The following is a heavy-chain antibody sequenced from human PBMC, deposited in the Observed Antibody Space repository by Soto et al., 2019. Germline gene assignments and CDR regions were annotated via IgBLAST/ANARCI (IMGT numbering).Heavy chain of an antibody. CDR1: VFTFNSFW. Sequence: WWSLRLSCSASVFTFNSFWMNWFRQAQGKGLEWVATIKGDGSEKQYADAVKGRFTVSRDNAKNLVYLQMDSLRAEDTALYYCAREREPRLSDHWGQGTLVTVSS. D-gene: IGHD6-6*01. CDR3: AREREPRLSDH. V-gene: IGHV3-7*03. J-gene: IGHJ4*02. CDR2: IKGDGSEK.